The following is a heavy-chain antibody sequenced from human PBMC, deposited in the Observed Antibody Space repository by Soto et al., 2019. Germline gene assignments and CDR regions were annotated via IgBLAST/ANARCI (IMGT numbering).Heavy chain of an antibody. CDR1: GGTFSSYA. D-gene: IGHD2-21*02. Sequence: VASVKVSCKASGGTFSSYAISWVRQAPGQGLEWMGGIIPIFGTANYAQKFQGRVTITADESTSTAYMELSSLRSEDTAVYYCARASVVVTAIYYFDYWGQGTLVTVSS. CDR2: IIPIFGTA. CDR3: ARASVVVTAIYYFDY. V-gene: IGHV1-69*13. J-gene: IGHJ4*02.